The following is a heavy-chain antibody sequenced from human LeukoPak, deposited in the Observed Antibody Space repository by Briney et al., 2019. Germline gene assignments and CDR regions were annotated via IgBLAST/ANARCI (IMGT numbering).Heavy chain of an antibody. V-gene: IGHV1-46*01. D-gene: IGHD6-13*01. J-gene: IGHJ4*02. CDR1: GYTFTSYY. Sequence: ASVKVSCKASGYTFTSYYMHWVRQAPGQGLEWMGIINPSGGSTSYAQKFQGRVTMTRDTSTSTVYMELSSLRSEDTAVYYCARDPSLDQQLMTYYFDYWGQGTLDTVSS. CDR2: INPSGGST. CDR3: ARDPSLDQQLMTYYFDY.